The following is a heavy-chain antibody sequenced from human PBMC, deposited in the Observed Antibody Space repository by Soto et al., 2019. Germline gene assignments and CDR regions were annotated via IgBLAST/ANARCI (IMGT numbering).Heavy chain of an antibody. CDR3: ASGVGGYSSSWYWVFHVYIY. CDR1: GFTFSSYG. V-gene: IGHV3-30*03. J-gene: IGHJ4*02. D-gene: IGHD6-13*01. CDR2: ISYDRSNK. Sequence: PGGSLRLSCAASGFTFSSYGMHWVRQAPGKGLEWVAVISYDRSNKFYADSVKGRFTISRDNSKNTLYLQMSSLRAEDTAVYYCASGVGGYSSSWYWVFHVYIYWGQGTLVTVSS.